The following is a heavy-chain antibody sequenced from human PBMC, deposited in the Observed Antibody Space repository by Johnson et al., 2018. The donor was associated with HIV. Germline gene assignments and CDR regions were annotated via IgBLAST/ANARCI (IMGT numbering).Heavy chain of an antibody. D-gene: IGHD7-27*01. CDR1: GFIFNTFG. V-gene: IGHV3-30*02. CDR2: IRYDGSIQ. J-gene: IGHJ3*02. Sequence: VQLVESGGGVVQPGGSLRLSCAASGFIFNTFGMHWVRQAPGKGLEWVAFIRYDGSIQYYADSVQGGFTISRDNSKNTLYLQMHSLRLEDTAVYYCARDKANWGPSRDVGAFDIWGQGTMVTVSS. CDR3: ARDKANWGPSRDVGAFDI.